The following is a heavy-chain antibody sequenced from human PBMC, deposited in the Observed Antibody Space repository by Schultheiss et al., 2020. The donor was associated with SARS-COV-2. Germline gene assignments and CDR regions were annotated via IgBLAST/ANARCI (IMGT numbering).Heavy chain of an antibody. CDR2: IWYDGSNK. CDR3: AREGAVTAFTRTTDAFDI. J-gene: IGHJ3*02. Sequence: GGSLRLSCAASGFTFSSYEMNWVRQAPGKGLEWVAVIWYDGSNKYYADSVKGRFTISRDNSKNTLYLQMNSLRVEDTAVYYCAREGAVTAFTRTTDAFDIWGQGTTVTVSS. CDR1: GFTFSSYE. D-gene: IGHD2-21*02. V-gene: IGHV3-33*08.